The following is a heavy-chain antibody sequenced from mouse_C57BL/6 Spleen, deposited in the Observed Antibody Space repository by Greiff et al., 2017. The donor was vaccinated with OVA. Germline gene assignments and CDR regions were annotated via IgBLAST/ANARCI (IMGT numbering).Heavy chain of an antibody. CDR3: ARRDSSGFAY. CDR2: ISGGGDNT. J-gene: IGHJ3*01. D-gene: IGHD3-2*02. V-gene: IGHV5-9*01. CDR1: GFTFGSYT. Sequence: DVKLVESGGGLVKPGGSLKLSCAASGFTFGSYTMSWVRQTPEKRLEWVATISGGGDNTYYPDSVKGRFTISRDNAKNTLYLQMSSLRSEDTALYYCARRDSSGFAYWCPGTLVTVSA.